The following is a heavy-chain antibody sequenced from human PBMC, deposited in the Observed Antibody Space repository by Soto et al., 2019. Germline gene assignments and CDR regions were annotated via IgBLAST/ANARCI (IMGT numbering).Heavy chain of an antibody. J-gene: IGHJ4*02. D-gene: IGHD5-18*01. CDR3: AKDVDSGMVPDY. CDR1: GFSFSNYA. CDR2: ISGRGGST. V-gene: IGHV3-23*01. Sequence: EVQLLESGGGVVQPGGSLRLSCAASGFSFSNYAMSWVRQAPGKGLEWGSAISGRGGSTYYADSVKGRFTISRDNSKNTLSLQMNSMRAEDTAVYYCAKDVDSGMVPDYWGQGTLVTVSS.